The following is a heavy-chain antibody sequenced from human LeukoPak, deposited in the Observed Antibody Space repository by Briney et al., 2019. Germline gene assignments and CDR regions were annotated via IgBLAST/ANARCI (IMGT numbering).Heavy chain of an antibody. CDR2: IYPDDSDT. CDR1: RYSFSHYW. V-gene: IGHV5-51*01. Sequence: GESLKISCTGSRYSFSHYWIGWVRQMPGKGLEWMGIIYPDDSDTTYSPSFQGHVTISADKSISTTYLQWDSLKASDTGMYCCGRQVVRSSSGWKFGYWGQGNLVTVSS. D-gene: IGHD6-19*01. CDR3: GRQVVRSSSGWKFGY. J-gene: IGHJ4*02.